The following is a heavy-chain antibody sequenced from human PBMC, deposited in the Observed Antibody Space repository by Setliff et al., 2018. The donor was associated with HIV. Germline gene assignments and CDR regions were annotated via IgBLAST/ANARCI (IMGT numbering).Heavy chain of an antibody. CDR2: IYTSGST. V-gene: IGHV4-61*02. Sequence: SETLSLTCTVSGGSISSGSYYWSWIRQPAGKGLEWIGRIYTSGSTSYNPSLKSRVTISVDTSKNQFSLKLSSVTAADTAVYYCARERSFIDYWGQGTLVTVSS. J-gene: IGHJ4*02. CDR1: GGSISSGSYY. CDR3: ARERSFIDY.